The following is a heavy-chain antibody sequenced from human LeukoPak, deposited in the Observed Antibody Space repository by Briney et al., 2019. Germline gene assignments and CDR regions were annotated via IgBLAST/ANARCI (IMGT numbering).Heavy chain of an antibody. CDR2: IYYSGGT. J-gene: IGHJ3*02. CDR1: GDSISSYY. Sequence: SETLSLTCTVSGDSISSYYWSWIRHPPGKGLEWIVYIYYSGGTDYNPSLKSRVTISVDTSKNQFSLKLRSVTAADTAVYYCARHVAISGPYDASDIWGQGTMVTVSP. D-gene: IGHD3-3*02. V-gene: IGHV4-59*08. CDR3: ARHVAISGPYDASDI.